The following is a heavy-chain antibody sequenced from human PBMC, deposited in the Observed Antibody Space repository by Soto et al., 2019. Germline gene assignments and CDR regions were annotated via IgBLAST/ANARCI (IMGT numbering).Heavy chain of an antibody. Sequence: PGGSLRLSCAASGFTFTNYPMTWIRQAPGKGLEWVSVISGSGGRTYYADSVKGHFTISRDNSKSTLYLQTNSLRAEHTAVYYCAKDGDREHDHDNSGFYGMDVWGQGTTVTVSS. J-gene: IGHJ6*02. CDR2: ISGSGGRT. CDR3: AKDGDREHDHDNSGFYGMDV. V-gene: IGHV3-23*01. D-gene: IGHD3-22*01. CDR1: GFTFTNYP.